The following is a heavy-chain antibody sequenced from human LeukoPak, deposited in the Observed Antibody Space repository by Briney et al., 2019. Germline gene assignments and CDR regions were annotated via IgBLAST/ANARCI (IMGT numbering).Heavy chain of an antibody. CDR1: GFTFSSDE. J-gene: IGHJ4*02. CDR2: ISSSGTTI. CDR3: ARAGWNYMGYFDY. D-gene: IGHD1-7*01. V-gene: IGHV3-48*03. Sequence: PGGSLRLSCAASGFTFSSDEMNWVRQAPGKGLEWVSYISSSGTTIYYADSVKGRFTISRDNAKNSLYLQMNSLRAEDTAVYYCARAGWNYMGYFDYWGQGTLVTVSS.